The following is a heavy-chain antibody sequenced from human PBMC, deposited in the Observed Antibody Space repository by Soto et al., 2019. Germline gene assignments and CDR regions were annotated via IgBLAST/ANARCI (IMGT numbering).Heavy chain of an antibody. D-gene: IGHD6-13*01. CDR3: ARAKAPLYSSSWYWFDP. Sequence: SETLSLTCTVSGGSISSYYWSWIRQPPGKGLEWIGYIYYSDSTNYNPSLKSRVTISVDTSKNQFSLKLSSVTAADTAVYYCARAKAPLYSSSWYWFDPWGQGTLVTVS. CDR2: IYYSDST. J-gene: IGHJ5*02. CDR1: GGSISSYY. V-gene: IGHV4-59*08.